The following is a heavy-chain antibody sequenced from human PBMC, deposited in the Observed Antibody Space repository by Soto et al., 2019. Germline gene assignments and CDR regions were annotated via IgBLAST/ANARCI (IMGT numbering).Heavy chain of an antibody. V-gene: IGHV3-66*01. CDR3: ASDDVLCAGGRCYGIPLDV. CDR2: IQSGGTT. Sequence: EVQLVESGGGLVQPGGSLRLSCAASGFTVSSKYMTWVRQAPGKGLEWVSLIQSGGTTYYADSVKGRFTISRDTSENTLHLQMDSMRVEDTAVYYCASDDVLCAGGRCYGIPLDVWGNGTTVTDSS. D-gene: IGHD2-15*01. CDR1: GFTVSSKY. J-gene: IGHJ6*04.